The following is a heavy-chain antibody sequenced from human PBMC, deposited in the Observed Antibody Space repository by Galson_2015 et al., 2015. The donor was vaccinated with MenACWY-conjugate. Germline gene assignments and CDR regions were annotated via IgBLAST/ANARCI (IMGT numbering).Heavy chain of an antibody. Sequence: SQRLSCAASGFTFSNYDMSWVRQVPGKGLEWVSGISASGGTTSYADSVQGRFTISRDNSKNTLYLQMNSLRAEDTAVYYCAKDARRYCSAGSCYSEPLDYWGQGTLVTVSS. V-gene: IGHV3-23*01. J-gene: IGHJ4*02. CDR1: GFTFSNYD. D-gene: IGHD2-15*01. CDR3: AKDARRYCSAGSCYSEPLDY. CDR2: ISASGGTT.